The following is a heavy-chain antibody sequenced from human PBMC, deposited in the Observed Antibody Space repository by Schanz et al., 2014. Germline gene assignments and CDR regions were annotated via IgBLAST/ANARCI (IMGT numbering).Heavy chain of an antibody. CDR1: GFTFSDYY. Sequence: GQLLESGGGLIQPGGSLRLSCAASGFTFSDYYMSWIRQAPGKGLEWLSYIATSSSTRHYADSVKGRVTISRDNAKNSVSLQMRRLRVEDTAVYYCARDSRPNYDFLTAYYSIDYWGQGTLVTVSS. J-gene: IGHJ4*02. V-gene: IGHV3-11*04. CDR2: IATSSSTR. CDR3: ARDSRPNYDFLTAYYSIDY. D-gene: IGHD3-9*01.